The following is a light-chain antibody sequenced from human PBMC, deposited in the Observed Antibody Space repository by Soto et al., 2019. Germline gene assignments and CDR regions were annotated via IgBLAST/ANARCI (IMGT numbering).Light chain of an antibody. CDR1: QSVRSW. CDR2: DAS. V-gene: IGKV1-5*01. CDR3: QQYDNYPLT. Sequence: DIQMTQSPSTLSASVGDRVTITCRASQSVRSWLAWYQQKPGRAPKFLIYDASSLEIGVPSRFSGSGSGTEFTLTISNLQPDDFATYYCQQYDNYPLTFGGGTKVEI. J-gene: IGKJ4*01.